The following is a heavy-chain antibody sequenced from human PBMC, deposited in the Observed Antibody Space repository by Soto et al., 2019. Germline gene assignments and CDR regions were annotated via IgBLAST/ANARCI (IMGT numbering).Heavy chain of an antibody. CDR2: INHSGST. CDR3: ARGRHCSGGSCYFDY. Sequence: QVQLQQWGAGLLKPSETLSLTCAVYGGSFSGYYWIWIRQPPGKGLEWIGEINHSGSTNYNPSLKSRVTISVDTSKNQFSLKLSSVTAADTAVYYCARGRHCSGGSCYFDYWGQGTLVTVSS. CDR1: GGSFSGYY. D-gene: IGHD2-15*01. V-gene: IGHV4-34*01. J-gene: IGHJ4*02.